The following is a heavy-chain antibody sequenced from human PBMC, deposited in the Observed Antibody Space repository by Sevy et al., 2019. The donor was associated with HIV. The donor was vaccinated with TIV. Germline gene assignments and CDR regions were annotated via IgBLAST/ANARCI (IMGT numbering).Heavy chain of an antibody. Sequence: ASVKVSCKVSGYTITQLSMHWVRQAPGKGLEWMGTFDPEDDKTIYAQKFQGRVTMTEDKSTDTAYMELSSLRSEDTAMFYCVKTKDYYDNSGYPFDYWGQGTLVTVSS. CDR1: GYTITQLS. CDR2: FDPEDDKT. CDR3: VKTKDYYDNSGYPFDY. D-gene: IGHD3-22*01. V-gene: IGHV1-24*01. J-gene: IGHJ4*02.